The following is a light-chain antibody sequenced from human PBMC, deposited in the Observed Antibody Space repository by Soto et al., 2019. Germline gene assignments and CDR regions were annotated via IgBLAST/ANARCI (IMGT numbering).Light chain of an antibody. CDR2: GAS. CDR1: QSVSSY. V-gene: IGKV3-15*01. CDR3: QQYNNWPRP. J-gene: IGKJ3*01. Sequence: EIVMTQSPATLSLSPGERATLSCRASQSVSSYLAWYQQKPGQAPRLLIYGASARATGIPDRFSGSGSGTEFTLTISSLQSEDFAVYYCQQYNNWPRPFGPGTKVDFK.